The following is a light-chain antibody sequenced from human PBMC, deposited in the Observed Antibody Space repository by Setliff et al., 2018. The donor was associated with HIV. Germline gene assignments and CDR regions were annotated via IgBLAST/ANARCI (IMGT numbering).Light chain of an antibody. CDR3: CSYAGGGTYV. CDR1: SSDVGAYNY. Sequence: QSALTQPASVSGSPGQSISISCTGTSSDVGAYNYVSWYQQHPGRAPNLIIYEVSKRPSGVSDRFSASKSGNTASLTISGVQPEDETDYFCCSYAGGGTYVFGSGTKVTV. J-gene: IGLJ1*01. CDR2: EVS. V-gene: IGLV2-23*02.